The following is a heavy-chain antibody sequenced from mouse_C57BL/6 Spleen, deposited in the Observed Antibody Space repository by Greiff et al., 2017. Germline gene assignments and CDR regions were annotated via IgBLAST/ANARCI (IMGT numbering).Heavy chain of an antibody. V-gene: IGHV1-64*01. CDR1: GYTFTSYW. D-gene: IGHD4-1*01. Sequence: QVQLQQPGAELVKPGASVQLSCKASGYTFTSYWMHWVKPRPGQGLEWIGMIHPNSGSTNYNEKFKSKATLTVDKSSSTAYMQLSSLTSEDSAVYYCARPLGNWYFDVWGTGTTVTVSS. CDR2: IHPNSGST. J-gene: IGHJ1*03. CDR3: ARPLGNWYFDV.